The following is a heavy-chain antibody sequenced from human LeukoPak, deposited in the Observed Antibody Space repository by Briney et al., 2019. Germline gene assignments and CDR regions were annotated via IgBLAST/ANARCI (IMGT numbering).Heavy chain of an antibody. Sequence: GGSLRLSRAASGFTFSSYGMHWVRQAPGKGLEWVAVISYDGSNKYYADSVKGRFTISRDNSKNTLYLQMNSLRAEDTAVYYCAKGDDLGVGATTEDAFDIWGQGTMVTVSS. V-gene: IGHV3-30*18. CDR2: ISYDGSNK. CDR3: AKGDDLGVGATTEDAFDI. D-gene: IGHD1-26*01. J-gene: IGHJ3*02. CDR1: GFTFSSYG.